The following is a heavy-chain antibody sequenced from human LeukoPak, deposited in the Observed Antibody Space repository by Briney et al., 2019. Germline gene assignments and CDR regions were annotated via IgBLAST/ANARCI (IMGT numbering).Heavy chain of an antibody. J-gene: IGHJ4*02. V-gene: IGHV1-18*01. D-gene: IGHD2-21*02. Sequence: ASVKVSCKASGYTFTNYGITWVRQAPGQGLEWMGWISASNGDTHYSEKFQDRITVTTDTSASTAYMDLSSLRSEDTAVYYCARNTETAIPLPYYFDYWGQGTLVTVSS. CDR2: ISASNGDT. CDR1: GYTFTNYG. CDR3: ARNTETAIPLPYYFDY.